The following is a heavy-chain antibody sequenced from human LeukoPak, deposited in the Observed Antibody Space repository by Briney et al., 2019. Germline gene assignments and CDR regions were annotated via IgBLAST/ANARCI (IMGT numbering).Heavy chain of an antibody. CDR2: INPNSGGT. Sequence: ASVKVSCKASGYTFTTYYIHWVRQAPGQGLEWMGWINPNSGGTSYAQKFQGRVTVTRDTSITTAYMELSSLRSGDTAVYYCARDGSVPYDYWGQGTLVTVSS. V-gene: IGHV1-2*02. CDR3: ARDGSVPYDY. J-gene: IGHJ4*02. CDR1: GYTFTTYY.